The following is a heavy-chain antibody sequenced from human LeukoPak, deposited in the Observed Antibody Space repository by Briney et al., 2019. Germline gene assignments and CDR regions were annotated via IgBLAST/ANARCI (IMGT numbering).Heavy chain of an antibody. J-gene: IGHJ4*01. D-gene: IGHD2-21*02. CDR2: VSTFTPYT. Sequence: ASVKVSCRASGYTFSSYGIAWVRQAPGQGLEWMGWVSTFTPYTNYAEKFQGRVTMTTDTSTATAYTELSSLTSDDTAVYYCARDHPAYCGGDCYKYYYDYWGHGTPVTVSS. CDR1: GYTFSSYG. CDR3: ARDHPAYCGGDCYKYYYDY. V-gene: IGHV1-18*01.